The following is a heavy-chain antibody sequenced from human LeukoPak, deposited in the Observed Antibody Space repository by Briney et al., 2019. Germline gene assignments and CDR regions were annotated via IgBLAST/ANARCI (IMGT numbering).Heavy chain of an antibody. V-gene: IGHV5-51*01. CDR3: ARLYYYDSSHYYGPY. D-gene: IGHD3-22*01. Sequence: GESLKISCKGSGYSFTNYWIAWVRQMPGKGLEWMGLIYPGDSYTTYSPSFQGRVTISADKSIPTAYLQWSSLEASDTAMYYCARLYYYDSSHYYGPYWGQGTLVTVSS. J-gene: IGHJ4*02. CDR2: IYPGDSYT. CDR1: GYSFTNYW.